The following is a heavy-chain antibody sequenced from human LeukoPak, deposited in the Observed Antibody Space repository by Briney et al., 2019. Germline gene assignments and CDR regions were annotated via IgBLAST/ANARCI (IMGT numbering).Heavy chain of an antibody. V-gene: IGHV3-53*01. CDR1: GLXVSSNY. D-gene: IGHD3-22*01. CDR3: ARYSYDSSGYPYYFDY. Sequence: GGSLRLSCAASGLXVSSNYMSWVRQAPGKGLKRVSVIYSGGSTYYADSVKGRFTISRDNSKNTVYLQMNSLRAEDTAVYYCARYSYDSSGYPYYFDYWGQGTLVTVSS. CDR2: IYSGGST. J-gene: IGHJ4*02.